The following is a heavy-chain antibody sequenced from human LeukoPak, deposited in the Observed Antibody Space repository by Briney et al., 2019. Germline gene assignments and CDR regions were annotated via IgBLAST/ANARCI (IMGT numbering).Heavy chain of an antibody. CDR1: GFTFDDYG. J-gene: IGHJ4*02. CDR2: INWNGGST. V-gene: IGHV3-20*04. Sequence: GGSLRLSCAASGFTFDDYGMSWVRQAPGKGLEWVSSINWNGGSTGYADSVKGRFTISRDNAKNSLYLQMNSLRAEDTALYYCARGGYGDYEKYYFDYWGQGTLVTVSS. CDR3: ARGGYGDYEKYYFDY. D-gene: IGHD4-17*01.